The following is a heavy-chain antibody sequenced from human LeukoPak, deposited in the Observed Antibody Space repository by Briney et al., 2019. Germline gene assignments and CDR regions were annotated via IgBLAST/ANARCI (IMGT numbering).Heavy chain of an antibody. CDR1: GFTFSSYA. Sequence: GGSLRLSCAASGFTFSSYAMTWVRQAPGQGLEWVSAISGSGGSTYYADSVKGRFTISRDNSKNTLYLQMNSLRAEDTAVYYCAKEQTSSGYFDYWGQGTLVTVSS. D-gene: IGHD2-2*01. CDR3: AKEQTSSGYFDY. CDR2: ISGSGGST. J-gene: IGHJ4*02. V-gene: IGHV3-23*01.